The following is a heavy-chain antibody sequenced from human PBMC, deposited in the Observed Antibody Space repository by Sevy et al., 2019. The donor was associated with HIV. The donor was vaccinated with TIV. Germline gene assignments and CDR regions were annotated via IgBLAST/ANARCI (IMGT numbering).Heavy chain of an antibody. CDR1: GFTFSSYS. J-gene: IGHJ6*02. D-gene: IGHD4-17*01. CDR3: ARDLDYGEYYYYGMDV. Sequence: GGSLRLSCAASGFTFSSYSMNWVRQAPGKGLEWVSYISSSSSTIYYADSVKGRFTISRDNAKNSLYLQMNSLRDEDMAVYYCARDLDYGEYYYYGMDVWGQGTTVTVSS. CDR2: ISSSSSTI. V-gene: IGHV3-48*02.